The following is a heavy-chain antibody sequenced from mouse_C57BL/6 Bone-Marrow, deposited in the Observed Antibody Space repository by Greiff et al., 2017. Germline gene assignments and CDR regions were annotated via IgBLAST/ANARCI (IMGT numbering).Heavy chain of an antibody. CDR1: GYAFSSYW. D-gene: IGHD1-2*01. V-gene: IGHV1-80*01. J-gene: IGHJ3*01. CDR3: ERVHDPAGFAD. Sequence: VQLMESGAELVKPGASVKISCKASGYAFSSYWMNWVKQRPGKGLEWIGQINPGDGDTNYNGKFKGKATLTADKSSSTAYMQLSSLTSEDSAVYSGERVHDPAGFADWGQGTLVTVSA. CDR2: INPGDGDT.